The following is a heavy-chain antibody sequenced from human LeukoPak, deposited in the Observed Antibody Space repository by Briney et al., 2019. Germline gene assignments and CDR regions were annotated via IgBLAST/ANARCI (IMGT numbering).Heavy chain of an antibody. CDR3: ARQGGYHSPFDY. Sequence: SETLSLTCTVSGGSISNYCWSWIRQPPGKGLEWIGYIYYSGSTNYNPSLKSRVTISVDTSKNQFSLKLTSVTAADTAVYYCARQGGYHSPFDYWGQGILVTVSS. CDR2: IYYSGST. J-gene: IGHJ4*02. CDR1: GGSISNYC. V-gene: IGHV4-59*08. D-gene: IGHD3-22*01.